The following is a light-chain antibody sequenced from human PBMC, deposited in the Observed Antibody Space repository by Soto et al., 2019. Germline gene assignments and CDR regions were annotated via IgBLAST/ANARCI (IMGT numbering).Light chain of an antibody. CDR3: QQTYSFPLT. J-gene: IGKJ4*01. Sequence: DIQITHASSYLFASVGDRVTITCRASQSVSNYLSWYQQKPGKAPKLLIYAASSLQSGVPSRFSGSGSGTDFSLAISGIQPEDFANYYCQQTYSFPLTFGGRTKMDIK. CDR2: AAS. CDR1: QSVSNY. V-gene: IGKV1-39*01.